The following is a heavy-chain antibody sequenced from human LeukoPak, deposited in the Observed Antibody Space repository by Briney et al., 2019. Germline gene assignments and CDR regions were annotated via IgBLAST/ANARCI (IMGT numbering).Heavy chain of an antibody. Sequence: PSETLSLTCSVSSGSISNYYWNWIRQSPGRGLDWIGYIYDSGTTNYNPSHKTRVTISLDTSKSQFSLRLSSVTAADTAVYYCARSRNLRTSHFDYWGQGIRVAVPS. V-gene: IGHV4-59*03. D-gene: IGHD1-14*01. CDR3: ARSRNLRTSHFDY. CDR2: IYDSGTT. CDR1: SGSISNYY. J-gene: IGHJ4*02.